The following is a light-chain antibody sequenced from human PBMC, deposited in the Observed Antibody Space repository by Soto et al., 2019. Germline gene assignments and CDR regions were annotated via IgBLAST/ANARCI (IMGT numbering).Light chain of an antibody. CDR3: QQYNYYSRT. J-gene: IGKJ1*01. Sequence: DIQITQSPSTLSASVGDRVTITCRASQSIDNWLAWYQQKPGKAPKLLIYKASSLQSGVSSRFSGSGSGTEFTLTISSLQTDDFATYYCQQYNYYSRTFGQGTKVDIK. V-gene: IGKV1-5*03. CDR1: QSIDNW. CDR2: KAS.